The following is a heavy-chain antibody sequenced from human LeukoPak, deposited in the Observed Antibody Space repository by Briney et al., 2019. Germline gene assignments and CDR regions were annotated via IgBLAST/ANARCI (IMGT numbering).Heavy chain of an antibody. Sequence: TSETLSLTCTVSGGSISSCYWSWIRQPPGKGLEWIGYIYYSGSTNYNPSLKSRVTISVDTSKNQFSLKLSSVTAADTAVYYCARHGQSIVGATTAFDYWGQGTLVTVSS. J-gene: IGHJ4*02. CDR1: GGSISSCY. D-gene: IGHD1-26*01. CDR2: IYYSGST. CDR3: ARHGQSIVGATTAFDY. V-gene: IGHV4-59*08.